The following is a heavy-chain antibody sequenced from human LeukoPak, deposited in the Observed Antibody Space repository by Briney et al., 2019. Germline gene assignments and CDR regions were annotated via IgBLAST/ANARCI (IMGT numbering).Heavy chain of an antibody. Sequence: PGGPLRLSCAASGFTFSSYAMSWVHHAPGKGLEWVSAISGSGGSTYYADSVKGRFTISRDNSKNTLYLQMHSLRAEDTAVYYCAKDPAPREYCSGGSCYNDYWGQGTLVTVSS. D-gene: IGHD2-15*01. CDR3: AKDPAPREYCSGGSCYNDY. J-gene: IGHJ4*02. V-gene: IGHV3-23*01. CDR1: GFTFSSYA. CDR2: ISGSGGST.